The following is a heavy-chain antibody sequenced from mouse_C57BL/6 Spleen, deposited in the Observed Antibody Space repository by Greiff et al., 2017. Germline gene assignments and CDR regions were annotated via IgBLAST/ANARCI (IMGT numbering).Heavy chain of an antibody. V-gene: IGHV3-3*01. CDR3: ARGYGNYGYYAMDY. CDR2: TFYSGIT. D-gene: IGHD2-1*01. J-gene: IGHJ4*01. Sequence: EVQLVESGPSLVRPSQTLSLTCTVTGFSINSDCYWIWIRQFPGNKLEYIGYTFYSGITYYNPSLESRTYITRDTSKNQFSLKLSSVTTEDTATYYCARGYGNYGYYAMDYWGQGTSVTVSS. CDR1: GFSINSDCY.